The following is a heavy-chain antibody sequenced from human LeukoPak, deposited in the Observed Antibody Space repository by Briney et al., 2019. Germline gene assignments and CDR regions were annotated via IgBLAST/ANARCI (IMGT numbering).Heavy chain of an antibody. CDR1: GFTFSSYA. CDR3: AKDRQGSQSAGEDY. Sequence: GGSLRLSCAASGFTFSSYAMHWVRQAPGKGLEWVAFIRYDGSNKYYADSVKGRFTICRDNSNNTLYLQMNSLRAEDTAVYYCAKDRQGSQSAGEDYWGQGTLVTVSS. CDR2: IRYDGSNK. J-gene: IGHJ4*02. V-gene: IGHV3-30*02. D-gene: IGHD7-27*01.